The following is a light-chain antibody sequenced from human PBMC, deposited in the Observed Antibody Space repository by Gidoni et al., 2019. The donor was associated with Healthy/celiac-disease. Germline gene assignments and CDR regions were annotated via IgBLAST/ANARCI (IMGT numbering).Light chain of an antibody. CDR1: QSVSSN. J-gene: IGKJ2*01. CDR2: GAS. V-gene: IGKV3-15*01. Sequence: EIVMTQSQATLAVSPGERATLSCRASQSVSSNLAWYQQKPGQAPRLLIYGASTRATGIPARFSASVSGTEFTLTISSLQSEDFAVYYCQQYNNWPDLYTFGQGTKLEIK. CDR3: QQYNNWPDLYT.